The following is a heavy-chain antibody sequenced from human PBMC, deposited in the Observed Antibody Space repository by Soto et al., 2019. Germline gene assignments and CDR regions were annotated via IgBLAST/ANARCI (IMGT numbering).Heavy chain of an antibody. CDR3: ARGRYGDY. V-gene: IGHV1-18*01. J-gene: IGHJ4*02. CDR1: GYTFTSYG. D-gene: IGHD1-1*01. CDR2: ISAHNGNT. Sequence: QVHLVQSRAEVKKPGASVKVSFKASGYTFTSYGIPWVRQAPGQGLEWMGSISAHNGNTDYAQKLQGRVIVTRDTSTSTASMELRSLRSDDTAVYYCARGRYGDYWGQGALVTVSS.